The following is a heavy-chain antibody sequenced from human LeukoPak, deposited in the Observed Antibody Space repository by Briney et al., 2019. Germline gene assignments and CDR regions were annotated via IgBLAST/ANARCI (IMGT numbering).Heavy chain of an antibody. D-gene: IGHD4-23*01. Sequence: AGGSLRLSCAASGFTFSSYWMSWVRQAPGKGLEWVANIKEDGSDKYYVDSVKGRFTISRDNAKNSLYLQMNSLRAEDTAVYYCAREILAGNSGIFDYWGQGTLVTVSS. CDR3: AREILAGNSGIFDY. J-gene: IGHJ4*02. CDR1: GFTFSSYW. CDR2: IKEDGSDK. V-gene: IGHV3-7*01.